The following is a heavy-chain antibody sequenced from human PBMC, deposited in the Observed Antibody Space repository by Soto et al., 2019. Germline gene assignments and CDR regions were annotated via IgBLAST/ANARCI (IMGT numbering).Heavy chain of an antibody. J-gene: IGHJ4*02. D-gene: IGHD3-10*01. V-gene: IGHV4-4*02. CDR1: GGSISSSNW. CDR3: ARVWLDDGSGSPYYFDY. Sequence: QVQLQESGPGLVKPSGTLSLTCAVSGGSISSSNWWSWVRQPPGKGLEWIGEIYHSGSTNYNPSLKSRVTISVDKSKHQFSLKLSSVTAADTAVYYCARVWLDDGSGSPYYFDYWGQGTLVTVSS. CDR2: IYHSGST.